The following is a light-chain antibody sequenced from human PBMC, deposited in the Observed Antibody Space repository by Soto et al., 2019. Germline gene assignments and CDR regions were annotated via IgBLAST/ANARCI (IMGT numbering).Light chain of an antibody. CDR1: QHINNY. J-gene: IGKJ1*01. CDR3: QQSYSTPWT. CDR2: DAS. V-gene: IGKV1-33*01. Sequence: DIQMPQSPSSLSASVGASLTITCQASQHINNYLNWYQQKPGRAPKLLIYDASNLEAGVPSRFRGSGSGTDFTFTISRLQPEDIATYYCQQSYSTPWTVGQGTKVDIK.